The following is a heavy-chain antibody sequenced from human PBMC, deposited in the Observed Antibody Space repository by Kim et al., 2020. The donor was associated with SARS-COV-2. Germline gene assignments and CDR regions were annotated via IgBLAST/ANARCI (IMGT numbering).Heavy chain of an antibody. V-gene: IGHV1-69*01. J-gene: IGHJ4*02. D-gene: IGHD4-17*01. CDR3: ARDDYGGNPGDW. Sequence: NYAQKFQGRVTITADESTSTAYMELSSLRSEDTAVYYCARDDYGGNPGDWWGQGTLVTVSS.